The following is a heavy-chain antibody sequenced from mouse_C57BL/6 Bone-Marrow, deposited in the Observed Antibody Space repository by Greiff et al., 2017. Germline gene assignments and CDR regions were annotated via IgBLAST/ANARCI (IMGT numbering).Heavy chain of an antibody. CDR2: IHPSDSDT. D-gene: IGHD1-1*02. J-gene: IGHJ1*03. V-gene: IGHV1-74*01. Sequence: VQLQQPGAELVKPGASVKVSCKASGYTFTSYWMHWVKQRPGQGLELIGRIHPSDSDTNYNQKFKGKATLTVDKSSSTAYMQLSSLTSEDSAVYYCAIGVADWYFDVWGTGTTVTVSS. CDR3: AIGVADWYFDV. CDR1: GYTFTSYW.